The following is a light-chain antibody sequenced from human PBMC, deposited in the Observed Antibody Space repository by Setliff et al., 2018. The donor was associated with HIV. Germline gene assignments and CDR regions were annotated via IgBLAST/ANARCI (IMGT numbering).Light chain of an antibody. CDR2: EVS. CDR3: SSYARGTTYV. V-gene: IGLV2-14*01. CDR1: TSDIGGYNY. Sequence: QSVLTQPASVSGSPGQSITISCTGTTSDIGGYNYVSWYQLLPGKTPKVLIYEVSNRPSGISNRFSGSKSGNTASLTISGLQAEDEADYYCSSYARGTTYVFGTGTKVTVL. J-gene: IGLJ1*01.